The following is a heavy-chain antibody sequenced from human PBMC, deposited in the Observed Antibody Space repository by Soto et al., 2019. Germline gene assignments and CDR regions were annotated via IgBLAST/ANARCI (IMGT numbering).Heavy chain of an antibody. Sequence: QVQLQQWGAGLLKPSETLSLTCVVYGGSFSGYYWSWIRQSPGKGLEWFGGINHRGSTNYNPSLESRDTISADTSTNQFSLKLPSVTAADTAIYYCARDGFCTSTPCRVGNSFDPWGQGTLVTVSS. CDR2: INHRGST. V-gene: IGHV4-34*01. J-gene: IGHJ5*02. CDR1: GGSFSGYY. D-gene: IGHD2-2*01. CDR3: ARDGFCTSTPCRVGNSFDP.